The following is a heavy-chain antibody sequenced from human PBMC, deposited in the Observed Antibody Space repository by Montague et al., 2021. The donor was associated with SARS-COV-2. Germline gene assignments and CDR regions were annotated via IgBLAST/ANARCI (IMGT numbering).Heavy chain of an antibody. J-gene: IGHJ6*02. Sequence: SETLSLTCAVSGGSISSSHWFTWVRQPPGKGLEWIGDIYDSETINYNPSLKRRVTISVDTSKNQFSLKLSSVTAADTAVYYCARGRTVTTFYYYYYGMDVWGQGTTVTVSS. CDR3: ARGRTVTTFYYYYYGMDV. CDR1: GGSISSSHW. CDR2: IYDSETI. D-gene: IGHD4-17*01. V-gene: IGHV4-4*02.